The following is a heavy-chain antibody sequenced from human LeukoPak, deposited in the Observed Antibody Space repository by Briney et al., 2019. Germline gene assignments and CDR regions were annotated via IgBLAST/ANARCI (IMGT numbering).Heavy chain of an antibody. Sequence: GASVKVSCKASGYTSTSYDINWVRQATGQGLEWMGWMNPNSGNTGYAQKFQGRVTMTRNTSISTAYMELSSLRSEDTAVYCCARTYYYDSGSDNWFDPWGQGTLVTVSS. D-gene: IGHD3-10*01. CDR3: ARTYYYDSGSDNWFDP. CDR2: MNPNSGNT. V-gene: IGHV1-8*01. CDR1: GYTSTSYD. J-gene: IGHJ5*02.